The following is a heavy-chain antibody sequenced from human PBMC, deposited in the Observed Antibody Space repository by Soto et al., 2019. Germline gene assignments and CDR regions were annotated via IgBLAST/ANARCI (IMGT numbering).Heavy chain of an antibody. CDR2: IIPILGIA. V-gene: IGHV1-69*08. J-gene: IGHJ6*02. CDR1: GGTFSSYT. CDR3: AREMQGVMVRGVSSPMGGMDV. Sequence: QVQLVQSGAEVKKPGSSVKVSCKASGGTFSSYTISWVRQAPGQGLEWMGRIIPILGIANYAQKFQGRVTITADKSTSTAYMELSSLRSEDTAVYYCAREMQGVMVRGVSSPMGGMDVWGQGTTVTVSS. D-gene: IGHD3-10*01.